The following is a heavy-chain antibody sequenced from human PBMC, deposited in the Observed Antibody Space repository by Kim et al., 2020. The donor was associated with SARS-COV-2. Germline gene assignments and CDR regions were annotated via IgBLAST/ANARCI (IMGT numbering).Heavy chain of an antibody. CDR2: IIPIFGTA. V-gene: IGHV1-69*13. Sequence: SVKVSCKASGGTFSSYAISWVRQAPGQGLEWMGGIIPIFGTANYAQKFQGRVTITADESTSTAYMELSSLRSEDTAVYYCARSRLWLHQNFDYWGQGTLVTVSS. CDR1: GGTFSSYA. D-gene: IGHD5-12*01. CDR3: ARSRLWLHQNFDY. J-gene: IGHJ4*02.